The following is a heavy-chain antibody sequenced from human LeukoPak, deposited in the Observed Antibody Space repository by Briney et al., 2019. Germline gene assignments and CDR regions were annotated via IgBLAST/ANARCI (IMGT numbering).Heavy chain of an antibody. V-gene: IGHV3-33*08. CDR1: GFTVSSNY. Sequence: GRSMRPSCATYGFTVSSNYMRWVSQAPGKGLEWVAVIWYDGSNKYYADSVKGRFTISRDNSKNTLYLQLNSLRAEDTAVYYCARAVGPFDYWGQGTLVTVSS. D-gene: IGHD1-26*01. CDR2: IWYDGSNK. CDR3: ARAVGPFDY. J-gene: IGHJ4*02.